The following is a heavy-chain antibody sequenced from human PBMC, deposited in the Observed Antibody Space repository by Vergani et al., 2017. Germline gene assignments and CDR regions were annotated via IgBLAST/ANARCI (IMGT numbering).Heavy chain of an antibody. Sequence: QVQLKESGPGLVGPSETLSLTCTVSGGPFSGGSHYWSWIRQSAGKGLEWIGRIYNTGGTNYAPSLKTRVTMSVDTSKNQFSLKLASVTAADTAIYYCARFSSGFVAWGPGTPVTVSS. CDR3: ARFSSGFVA. D-gene: IGHD5-12*01. V-gene: IGHV4-61*02. CDR1: GGPFSGGSHY. J-gene: IGHJ4*02. CDR2: IYNTGGT.